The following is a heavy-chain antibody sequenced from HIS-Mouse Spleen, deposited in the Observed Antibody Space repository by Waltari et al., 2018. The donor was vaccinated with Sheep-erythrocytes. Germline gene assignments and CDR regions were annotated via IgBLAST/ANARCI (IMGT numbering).Heavy chain of an antibody. D-gene: IGHD1-26*01. J-gene: IGHJ4*02. CDR2: FISSSSYI. CDR1: GFTFRSYS. V-gene: IGHV3-21*01. Sequence: EVQLVESGGGLVKPGGSLRLPCAASGFTFRSYSMNWVRQAPGKGREWVSSFISSSSYIYCANSVKGRFTITRDNAKNSLYLQMNSLRAEDTAVYYCARVASGATFDYWGQGTLVTVSS. CDR3: ARVASGATFDY.